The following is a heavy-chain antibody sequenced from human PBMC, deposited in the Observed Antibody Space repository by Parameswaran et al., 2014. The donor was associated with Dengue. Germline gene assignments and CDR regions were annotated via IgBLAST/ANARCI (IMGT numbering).Heavy chain of an antibody. CDR3: ARGFDWLLDY. J-gene: IGHJ4*02. V-gene: IGHV1-46*01. CDR2: INPSGGST. D-gene: IGHD3-9*01. Sequence: WVRQAPGQGLEWMGIINPSGGSTSYAQKFQGRVTMTRDTSTSTVYMELSSLRSEDTAVYYCARGFDWLLDYWGQGTLVTVSS.